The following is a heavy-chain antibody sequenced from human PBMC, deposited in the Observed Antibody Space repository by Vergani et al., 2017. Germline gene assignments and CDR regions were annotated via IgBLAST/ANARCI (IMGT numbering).Heavy chain of an antibody. CDR1: GFTFQAFA. D-gene: IGHD3-16*01. CDR3: VKDNDYDAEGPFDL. J-gene: IGHJ2*01. Sequence: VEAGGVLVQPGGSLRLSCTASGFTFQAFAFHWVRQVSGRGLEWVSGIDRNYGVKNGNSFEGRFSISRDNAKKAVFLQMNNLRHEDTALYFCVKDNDYDAEGPFDLWGRGTLVTVSS. V-gene: IGHV3-9*01. CDR2: IDRNYGVK.